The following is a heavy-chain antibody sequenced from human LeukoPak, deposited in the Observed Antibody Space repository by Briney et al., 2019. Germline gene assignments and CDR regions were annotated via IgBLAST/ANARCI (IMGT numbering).Heavy chain of an antibody. Sequence: GGSLRLSCAASGFTFSSYAMSWVRQAPGKGLEWVSAISGSGGSTYYADSVKGRFTISRDNSKNTLYLQVNSLRAEDTAVYYCAKDEDSSGWYVWFDPWGQGTLVTVSS. CDR3: AKDEDSSGWYVWFDP. CDR2: ISGSGGST. J-gene: IGHJ5*02. D-gene: IGHD6-19*01. CDR1: GFTFSSYA. V-gene: IGHV3-23*01.